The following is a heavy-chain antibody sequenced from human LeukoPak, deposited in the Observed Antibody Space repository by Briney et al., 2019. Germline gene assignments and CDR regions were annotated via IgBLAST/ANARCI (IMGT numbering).Heavy chain of an antibody. Sequence: ASVKVSCKASGGTFSSYAISWVRQAPGQGLEWMGRIIPILGIANYAQKFQGRVTITADKSTSTAYMELSSLRSEDTAVYYCASISERRGAAASNVFDPWGQGTLVTVSS. CDR3: ASISERRGAAASNVFDP. CDR1: GGTFSSYA. J-gene: IGHJ5*02. V-gene: IGHV1-69*04. CDR2: IIPILGIA. D-gene: IGHD4-11*01.